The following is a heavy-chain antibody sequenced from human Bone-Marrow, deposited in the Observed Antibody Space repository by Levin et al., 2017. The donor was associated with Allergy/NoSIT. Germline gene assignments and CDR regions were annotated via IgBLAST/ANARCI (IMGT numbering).Heavy chain of an antibody. CDR1: GGSISSSNW. J-gene: IGHJ4*02. Sequence: SETLSLTCAVSGGSISSSNWWSWVRQPPGKGLEWIGEIYHSGSTNYNPSLKSRVTISVDKSKNQFSLKLSSVTAADTAVYYCARNRPYYYGSGSYFDYWGQGTLVTVSS. CDR2: IYHSGST. D-gene: IGHD3-10*01. CDR3: ARNRPYYYGSGSYFDY. V-gene: IGHV4-4*02.